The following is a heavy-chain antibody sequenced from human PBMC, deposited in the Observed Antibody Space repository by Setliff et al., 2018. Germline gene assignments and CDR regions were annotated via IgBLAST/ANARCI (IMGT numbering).Heavy chain of an antibody. CDR2: IKSDGTSI. D-gene: IGHD1-1*01. J-gene: IGHJ6*03. V-gene: IGHV3-74*01. Sequence: PGGSLRLSCAASGFTFYNYWVHWVRQAPGKGLVWVSRIKSDGTSISYADSVKGRFTISRDNAKNTLYLQMNSLRAEDTAVYYCARGPWKHSAYYYYYCMDVWGKGTTVTVSS. CDR1: GFTFYNYW. CDR3: ARGPWKHSAYYYYYCMDV.